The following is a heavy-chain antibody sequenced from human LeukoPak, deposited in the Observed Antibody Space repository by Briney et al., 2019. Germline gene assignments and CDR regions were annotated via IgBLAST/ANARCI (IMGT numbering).Heavy chain of an antibody. D-gene: IGHD3-3*01. J-gene: IGHJ4*02. V-gene: IGHV1-58*02. Sequence: PGTSVKVSCKASGFTFTSSATQWVRQARGQRLEWIGWIVVGSGNTNYAQKFQERVTITRDMSTSTAYMELSSLRSEDAAVYYCAAGVRFLEWLDFDYWGQGTLVTVSS. CDR1: GFTFTSSA. CDR3: AAGVRFLEWLDFDY. CDR2: IVVGSGNT.